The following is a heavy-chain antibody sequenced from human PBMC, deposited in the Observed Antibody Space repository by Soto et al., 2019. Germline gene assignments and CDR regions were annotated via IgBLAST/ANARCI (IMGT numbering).Heavy chain of an antibody. V-gene: IGHV3-30-3*01. CDR3: ARDGSEVTMEGPHGVYFDY. D-gene: IGHD3-10*01. Sequence: QVQLVESGGGVVQPGRSLRLSCAASGFTFSSYAMHWVRQAPGKGLEWVAVISYDGSNKYHADSVKGRFTISRDNSKNTLYLQMNSLRAEDTAVYYCARDGSEVTMEGPHGVYFDYWGQGTLVTVSS. CDR2: ISYDGSNK. J-gene: IGHJ4*02. CDR1: GFTFSSYA.